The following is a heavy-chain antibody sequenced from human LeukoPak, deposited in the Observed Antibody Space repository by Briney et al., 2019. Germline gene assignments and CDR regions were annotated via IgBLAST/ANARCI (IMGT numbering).Heavy chain of an antibody. D-gene: IGHD3-9*01. CDR1: GFTFSSYG. V-gene: IGHV3-30*02. CDR3: AKGVKVPLLRYFSYYMDV. Sequence: GGSLRLSCAASGFTFSSYGMHWVRQAPGKVLEWVAFMRYDGSNRNYADSVKGRFTISRDNSKNTLYLQMNSLRAEDTAVYYCAKGVKVPLLRYFSYYMDVWGKGTTVTISS. J-gene: IGHJ6*03. CDR2: MRYDGSNR.